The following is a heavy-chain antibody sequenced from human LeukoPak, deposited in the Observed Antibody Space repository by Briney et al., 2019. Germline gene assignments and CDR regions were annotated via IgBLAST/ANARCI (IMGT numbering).Heavy chain of an antibody. Sequence: GGSLRLSCAASGFTFSSYWMSWVRQAPGKGLEWVANIKQDGSEKYYVDSVKGRFTISRDNAKNSLYLQMNSLRAEDTAVYCCTRDPAVDASDIWGQGTMVTVSS. CDR2: IKQDGSEK. J-gene: IGHJ3*02. CDR3: TRDPAVDASDI. CDR1: GFTFSSYW. V-gene: IGHV3-7*01.